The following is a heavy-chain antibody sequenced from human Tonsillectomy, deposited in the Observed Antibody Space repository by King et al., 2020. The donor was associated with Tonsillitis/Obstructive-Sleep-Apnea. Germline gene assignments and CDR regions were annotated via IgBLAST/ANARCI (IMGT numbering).Heavy chain of an antibody. V-gene: IGHV5-10-1*03. Sequence: VQLVESGAEVKKPGESLRISCKGYGYSFTSYWISWVRQMSGKGLEWMGRIDPSDSYTNYSSSFQGHVTISADKSISTAYLQWSSLKDSDTAIYYSASTGDLYGSGNYFSNAMDVWGQGTTVTVSS. CDR2: IDPSDSYT. CDR3: ASTGDLYGSGNYFSNAMDV. CDR1: GYSFTSYW. J-gene: IGHJ6*02. D-gene: IGHD3-10*01.